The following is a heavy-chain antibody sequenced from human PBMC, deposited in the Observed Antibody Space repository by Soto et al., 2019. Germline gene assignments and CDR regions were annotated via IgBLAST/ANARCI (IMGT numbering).Heavy chain of an antibody. CDR1: GLSFSSYG. CDR3: AKDLQYAQEAVAGPPHDY. D-gene: IGHD2-8*01. CDR2: ISYDGSNK. Sequence: GFLRLSCAAAGLSFSSYGMHWVRQAPGKGLEWVAVISYDGSNKYYADSVKGRFTISRDNSKNTLYLQMNSLRDEDTAVYYCAKDLQYAQEAVAGPPHDYWGQGTLVTVSS. V-gene: IGHV3-30*18. J-gene: IGHJ4*02.